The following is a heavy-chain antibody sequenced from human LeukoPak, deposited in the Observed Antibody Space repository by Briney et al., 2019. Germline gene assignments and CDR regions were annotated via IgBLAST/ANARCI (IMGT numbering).Heavy chain of an antibody. CDR3: ARTIFGVVMDYYYYYYMDV. J-gene: IGHJ6*03. Sequence: GASVKVSCKASGGTFSSYAISWVRQAPGQGLEWMGGIITIFGTANYAQKFQGRVTITADESTSTAYMELSSLRSEDTAVYYCARTIFGVVMDYYYYYYMDVWGKGTTVTVSS. CDR2: IITIFGTA. D-gene: IGHD3-3*01. V-gene: IGHV1-69*01. CDR1: GGTFSSYA.